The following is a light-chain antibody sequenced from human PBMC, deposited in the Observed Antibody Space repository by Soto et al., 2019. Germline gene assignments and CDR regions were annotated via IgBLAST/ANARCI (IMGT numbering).Light chain of an antibody. Sequence: EIVLTQSPGTLSLSTGERATLSCRASQSVSNNYLAWYQQKPGQAPRLLIYGASTRATGIPARFSGSGSGTDFTLSISSLEPEDSAFYFCQHRANWPLTFGGGTKV. V-gene: IGKV3-11*01. J-gene: IGKJ4*01. CDR3: QHRANWPLT. CDR1: QSVSNNY. CDR2: GAS.